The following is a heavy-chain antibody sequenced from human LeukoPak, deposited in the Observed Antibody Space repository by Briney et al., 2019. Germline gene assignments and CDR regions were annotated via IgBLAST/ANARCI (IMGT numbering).Heavy chain of an antibody. CDR2: INPNSGGT. CDR1: GYTFTGYY. J-gene: IGHJ4*02. V-gene: IGHV1-2*02. Sequence: ASVKVSFKASGYTFTGYYMHWVRQAPGQGLEWMGWINPNSGGTNYAQKFQGRVTMTGDTSISTAYMELSRLRSDDTAVYYCAPGSDSGYYRVGTYFDYWGQGTLVTVSS. D-gene: IGHD5-12*01. CDR3: APGSDSGYYRVGTYFDY.